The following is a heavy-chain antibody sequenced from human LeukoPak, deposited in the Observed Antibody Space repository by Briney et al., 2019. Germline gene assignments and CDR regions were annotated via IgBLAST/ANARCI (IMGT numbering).Heavy chain of an antibody. D-gene: IGHD3-22*01. CDR1: GYSFTTYW. V-gene: IGHV5-51*03. Sequence: PGESLKIPCKGSGYSFTTYWIGWVRQMPGKGLEWMGIISPADSDTRYSPSFQGQVTFSADKSISTAYLQWSSLKASDTAMYYCARLGDYDSSGSPSDYWGQGTLVTVSS. CDR3: ARLGDYDSSGSPSDY. J-gene: IGHJ4*02. CDR2: ISPADSDT.